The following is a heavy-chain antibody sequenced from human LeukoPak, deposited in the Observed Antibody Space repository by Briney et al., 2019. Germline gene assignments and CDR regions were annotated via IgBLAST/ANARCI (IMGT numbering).Heavy chain of an antibody. CDR3: ARGRITMVRGVILIWDFDI. CDR1: GFTFNGYN. Sequence: GGSLRLSCAASGFTFNGYNMNWVRQAPGKGLEWVSYISSSSSIIYYADSVKGRFTISRDNAKNSLYLQMNSLRAEDTAVYYCARGRITMVRGVILIWDFDIWGQGTMVTVSS. V-gene: IGHV3-21*05. D-gene: IGHD3-10*01. J-gene: IGHJ3*02. CDR2: ISSSSSII.